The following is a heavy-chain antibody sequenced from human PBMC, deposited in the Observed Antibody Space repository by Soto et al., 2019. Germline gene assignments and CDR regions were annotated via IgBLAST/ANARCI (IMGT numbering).Heavy chain of an antibody. CDR2: ISSNGGST. Sequence: LGGSLRLSCAASGFTVSSNYMTWVRQAPGKGLEYVSAISSNGGSTYYANSVNGRFTISRDDSKNTLYLQMNSLKTEDTAVYFCSAPPPMGSTHDYWGQGALVTVSS. CDR3: SAPPPMGSTHDY. V-gene: IGHV3-64*01. D-gene: IGHD1-26*01. J-gene: IGHJ4*02. CDR1: GFTVSSNY.